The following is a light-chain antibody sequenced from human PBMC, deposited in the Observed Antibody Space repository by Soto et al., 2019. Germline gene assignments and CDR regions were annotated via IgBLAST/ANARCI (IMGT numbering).Light chain of an antibody. J-gene: IGLJ3*02. CDR3: ATWSDSLKGWV. CDR2: AND. Sequence: QSVLPQPPSASRTPGQRVTIPCSGSSSDIGSNSVNWYQQLPGAAPRLLIYANDHRPSGDPDRFSASKSGTSASLAISGVRSEDEAFYYCATWSDSLKGWVFGGGTKLTVL. V-gene: IGLV1-44*01. CDR1: SSDIGSNS.